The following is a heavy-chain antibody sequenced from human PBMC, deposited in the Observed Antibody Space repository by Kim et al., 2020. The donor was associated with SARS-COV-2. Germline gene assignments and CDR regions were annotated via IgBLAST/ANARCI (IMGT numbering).Heavy chain of an antibody. CDR2: ISYDGSNK. V-gene: IGHV3-30*18. CDR1: GFTFSSYG. Sequence: GGSLRLSCAASGFTFSSYGMHWVRQAPGKGLEWVAVISYDGSNKYYADSVKGRFTISRDNSKNTLYLQMNSLRAEDTAVYYCAKDPDRSSSWFYYYYGM. J-gene: IGHJ6*01. CDR3: AKDPDRSSSWFYYYYGM. D-gene: IGHD6-13*01.